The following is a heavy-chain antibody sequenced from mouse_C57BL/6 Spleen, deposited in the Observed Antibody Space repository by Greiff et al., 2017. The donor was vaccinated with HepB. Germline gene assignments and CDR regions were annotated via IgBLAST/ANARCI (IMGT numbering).Heavy chain of an antibody. Sequence: QVQLQQPGAELVRPGTSVKLSCKASGYTFTSYWMHWVKQRPGQGLEWIGVIDPSDSYTNYNQKFKGKATLTVDTSSSTAYMQLSSLTSEDSAVYYCAPGGGYYFDYWGQGTTLTVSS. J-gene: IGHJ2*01. CDR2: IDPSDSYT. V-gene: IGHV1-59*01. CDR3: APGGGYYFDY. CDR1: GYTFTSYW. D-gene: IGHD3-1*01.